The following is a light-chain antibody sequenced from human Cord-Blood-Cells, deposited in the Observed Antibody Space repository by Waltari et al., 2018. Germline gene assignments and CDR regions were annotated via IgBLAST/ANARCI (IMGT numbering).Light chain of an antibody. Sequence: SVLPQPPSASGTPGQRVTISCSGSSSNHGSNYVYWYQQPPGTAPKLLNYRNTQRSSGVPDRFSGSKSGTSASLAISGPRSEDEADYYCAAWDDSLSGWVFGGGTKLTVL. CDR3: AAWDDSLSGWV. CDR1: SSNHGSNY. J-gene: IGLJ3*02. V-gene: IGLV1-47*01. CDR2: RNT.